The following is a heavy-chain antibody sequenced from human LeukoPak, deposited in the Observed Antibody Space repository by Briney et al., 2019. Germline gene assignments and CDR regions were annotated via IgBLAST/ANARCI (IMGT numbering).Heavy chain of an antibody. V-gene: IGHV3-48*03. CDR2: ISSSGSTI. Sequence: GGSLRPSCAASGFTFCSYEMNWVRQAPGKGLEWVSYISSSGSTIYYADSVKGRFTISRDNAKNSLYLQMNSLRSEDTAVYYCARIRYNWNFDYWGQGTLVTVSS. J-gene: IGHJ4*02. CDR1: GFTFCSYE. CDR3: ARIRYNWNFDY. D-gene: IGHD1-20*01.